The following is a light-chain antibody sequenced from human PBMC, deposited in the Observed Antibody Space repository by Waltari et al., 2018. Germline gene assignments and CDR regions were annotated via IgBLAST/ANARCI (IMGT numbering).Light chain of an antibody. J-gene: IGLJ3*02. CDR1: SSDVGAYDY. Sequence: HSALTQPASVSGSPGQSITISCTGTSSDVGAYDYVSWYQQYPGKAPKLMIYDVRNRPLGVSNRFSGSKSGITASLSISGVQAEDEAYYYCSSYTRSSTWVFGGGTKLTVL. CDR2: DVR. V-gene: IGLV2-14*03. CDR3: SSYTRSSTWV.